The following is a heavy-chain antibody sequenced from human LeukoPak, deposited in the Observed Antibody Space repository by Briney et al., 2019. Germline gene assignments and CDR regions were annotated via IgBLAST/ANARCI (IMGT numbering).Heavy chain of an antibody. CDR2: IATGGDT. CDR3: AKLGYCSSKLCYKGASFDF. D-gene: IGHD2-2*01. CDR1: GLTFSISA. J-gene: IGHJ5*01. V-gene: IGHV3-23*01. Sequence: PGGSLRLSCTVSGLTFSISAMSWVRQAPGEGLQCVSTIATGGDTYYADSVRGRFTISRDNSKNTLFLQMNSLRAEDTAVYYCAKLGYCSSKLCYKGASFDFWGQGTRATVSS.